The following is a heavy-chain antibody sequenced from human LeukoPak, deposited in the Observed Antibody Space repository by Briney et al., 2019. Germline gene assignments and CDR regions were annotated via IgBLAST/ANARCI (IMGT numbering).Heavy chain of an antibody. Sequence: ASVKVPCKASGGTFSSYAISWVRQTPGQGLEWMGGIIPIFGTANYAQKFQGRVTITADESTSTAYMELSSLRSEDTAVYYCARAAEPLKGSGQFDYWGQGTLVTVSS. CDR1: GGTFSSYA. CDR2: IIPIFGTA. D-gene: IGHD6-19*01. V-gene: IGHV1-69*13. J-gene: IGHJ4*02. CDR3: ARAAEPLKGSGQFDY.